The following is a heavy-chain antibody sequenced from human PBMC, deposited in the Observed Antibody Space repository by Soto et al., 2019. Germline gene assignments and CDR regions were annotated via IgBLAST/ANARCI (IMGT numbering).Heavy chain of an antibody. CDR1: GFTFSSYW. V-gene: IGHV3-7*01. J-gene: IGHJ6*03. Sequence: GGSLRLSCAASGFTFSSYWMSWVRQAPGKGLEWVANIKQDGSEKYYVDSVKGRFTISRDNAKNSLYLQMNSLRAEDTAVYYFARIIGYYYMDVWGKGTTVTVSS. CDR2: IKQDGSEK. CDR3: ARIIGYYYMDV.